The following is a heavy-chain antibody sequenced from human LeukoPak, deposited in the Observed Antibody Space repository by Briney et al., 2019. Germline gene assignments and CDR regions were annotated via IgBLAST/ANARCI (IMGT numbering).Heavy chain of an antibody. CDR3: ARGWRDFWSGYYNDY. CDR2: IYYSGST. J-gene: IGHJ4*02. CDR1: GDSISSGGYY. D-gene: IGHD3-3*01. V-gene: IGHV4-31*03. Sequence: PSETLSLTCTVSGDSISSGGYYWSWIRQHPGKGLEWIGYIYYSGSTYYNPSLKSRVTISVDTSKNQFSLKLSSATAADTAVYYCARGWRDFWSGYYNDYWGQGTLVTVSS.